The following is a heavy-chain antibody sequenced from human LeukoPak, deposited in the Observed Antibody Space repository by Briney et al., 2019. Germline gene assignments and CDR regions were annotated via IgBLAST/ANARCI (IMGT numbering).Heavy chain of an antibody. CDR1: GFTFSSYS. CDR3: ARDSYYYDSSGYRY. V-gene: IGHV3-48*04. Sequence: GGSLRLSCAASGFTFSSYSMNWVRQAPGKGLEWVSYISSSSSTIYYADSVKGRFTISRDNAKNSLYLQMNSLRAEDTAVYYCARDSYYYDSSGYRYWGQGTLVTVSS. J-gene: IGHJ4*02. D-gene: IGHD3-22*01. CDR2: ISSSSSTI.